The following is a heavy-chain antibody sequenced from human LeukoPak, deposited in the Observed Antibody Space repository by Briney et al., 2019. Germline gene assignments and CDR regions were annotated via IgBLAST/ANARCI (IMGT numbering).Heavy chain of an antibody. J-gene: IGHJ4*02. Sequence: PGGSLRLSCAASGFTVSSNYMSWVRQAPGKGLEWVSVIYSGGSTYYADSVKGRFTISRDNSKNTLYLQMNSLRAEDTAVYYCARDLSGDYDFWSGYSPWGQGTLVTVSS. D-gene: IGHD3-3*01. V-gene: IGHV3-53*01. CDR2: IYSGGST. CDR3: ARDLSGDYDFWSGYSP. CDR1: GFTVSSNY.